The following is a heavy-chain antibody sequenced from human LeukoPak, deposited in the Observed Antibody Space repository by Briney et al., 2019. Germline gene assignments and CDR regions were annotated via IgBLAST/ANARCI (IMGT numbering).Heavy chain of an antibody. D-gene: IGHD4-11*01. CDR2: INQDDTQK. Sequence: GGSLRLSCAASGFTFTYYWMSWVRQAPGKGLEWVANINQDDTQKYYVDSVKGRFTISRDNAKNTLYLQMNSLRAEDSAIYYCAYSSFWGRTWYFDLWGRGTLVTVSS. J-gene: IGHJ2*01. V-gene: IGHV3-7*03. CDR3: AYSSFWGRTWYFDL. CDR1: GFTFTYYW.